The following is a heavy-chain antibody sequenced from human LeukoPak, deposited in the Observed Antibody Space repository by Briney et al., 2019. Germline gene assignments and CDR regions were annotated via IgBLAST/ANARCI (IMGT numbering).Heavy chain of an antibody. J-gene: IGHJ4*02. CDR1: GFTFSSYG. Sequence: PGGSLRLSCAASGFTFSSYGIHWVRQAPGKGLEWVSGISGSGVITYYADSVKGRFTISRDNSKNTLDLQMNSLRAEDTAVYYCAKDDYYDSSIYYFDYWGQGTLVTVSS. D-gene: IGHD3-22*01. CDR2: ISGSGVIT. CDR3: AKDDYYDSSIYYFDY. V-gene: IGHV3-23*01.